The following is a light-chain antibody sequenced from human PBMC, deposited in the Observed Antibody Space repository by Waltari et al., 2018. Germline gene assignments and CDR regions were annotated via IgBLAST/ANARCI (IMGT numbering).Light chain of an antibody. J-gene: IGKJ1*01. Sequence: EIVMTQSPATLSVSPGERATLSCRASQSVSSNLAWYQQKPGKAPRLRIHGASTRATGIPARFSGSGSGTEFTLTISSLQSEDFAVYYWQQYNNWPPGAFGQGTKVEIK. CDR1: QSVSSN. CDR2: GAS. CDR3: QQYNNWPPGA. V-gene: IGKV3-15*01.